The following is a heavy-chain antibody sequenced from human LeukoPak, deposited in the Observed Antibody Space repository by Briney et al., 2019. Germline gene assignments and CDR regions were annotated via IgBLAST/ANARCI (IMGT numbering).Heavy chain of an antibody. J-gene: IGHJ4*02. V-gene: IGHV5-51*01. D-gene: IGHD2-2*01. CDR3: ARHRGAFSSTSCCYFDS. CDR2: IYPDDSDT. CDR1: GYTFTNNW. Sequence: GESLKISCQASGYTFTNNWIGWVRQMPGRGLEWMGIIYPDDSDTGYSPSFQGQVTISADRSISTAYLQWSSLKASDTAMYYCARHRGAFSSTSCCYFDSWGQGTLVSVSS.